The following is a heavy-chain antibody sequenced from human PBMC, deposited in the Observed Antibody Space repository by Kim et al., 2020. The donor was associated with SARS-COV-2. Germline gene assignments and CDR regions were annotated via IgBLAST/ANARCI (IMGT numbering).Heavy chain of an antibody. CDR1: GGSISSSSYY. Sequence: SETLSLTCTVSGGSISSSSYYWGWIRQPPGKGLEWIGSIYYSGSTYYNPSLKSRVTISVDTSKNQFSLKLSSVTAADTAVYYCASAFPNYGSGIEHWFDPWGQGTLVTVSS. D-gene: IGHD3-10*01. V-gene: IGHV4-39*01. J-gene: IGHJ5*02. CDR3: ASAFPNYGSGIEHWFDP. CDR2: IYYSGST.